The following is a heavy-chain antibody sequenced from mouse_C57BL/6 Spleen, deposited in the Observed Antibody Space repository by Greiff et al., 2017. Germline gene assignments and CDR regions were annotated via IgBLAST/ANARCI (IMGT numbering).Heavy chain of an antibody. V-gene: IGHV1-54*01. Sequence: QVQLQQSGAELVRPGTSVKVSCKASGYAFTNYLIEWVKQRPGQGLEWIGVINPGSGGTNYNEKFKGKATLTADKSSSTAYMQLSSLTSEDSAVYCCAREGDYDVFAYRGQGTLVTVSA. CDR1: GYAFTNYL. CDR3: AREGDYDVFAY. D-gene: IGHD2-4*01. J-gene: IGHJ3*01. CDR2: INPGSGGT.